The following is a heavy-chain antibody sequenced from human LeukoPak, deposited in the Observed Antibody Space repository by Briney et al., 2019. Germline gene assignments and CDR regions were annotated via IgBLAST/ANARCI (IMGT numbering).Heavy chain of an antibody. V-gene: IGHV3-7*01. Sequence: GGSLRLSCAASGFTFSSCWMSWFRQAPGKGLEWVANIKKDGSEKYYVDSVKGRFTISGDNAKNSLYLQMNSLRAEDTAVYYCAKRDDLGAYSYPDYWGQGTLVTVSS. CDR3: AKRDDLGAYSYPDY. J-gene: IGHJ4*02. CDR2: IKKDGSEK. CDR1: GFTFSSCW. D-gene: IGHD5-18*01.